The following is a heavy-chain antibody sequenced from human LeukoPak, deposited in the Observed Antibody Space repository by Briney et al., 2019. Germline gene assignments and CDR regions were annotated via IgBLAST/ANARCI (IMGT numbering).Heavy chain of an antibody. Sequence: SETLSLTCAVSGGSFSGHYLTWILQPPGKGLEWIGEIHPSGSTWYNSSLGSRVTISVDMSKNQFSLKLTSVTAADTAVYFCARGEDRAKVHAWGQGTLVTVSP. V-gene: IGHV4-34*01. CDR2: IHPSGST. CDR1: GGSFSGHY. D-gene: IGHD1-14*01. CDR3: ARGEDRAKVHA. J-gene: IGHJ5*02.